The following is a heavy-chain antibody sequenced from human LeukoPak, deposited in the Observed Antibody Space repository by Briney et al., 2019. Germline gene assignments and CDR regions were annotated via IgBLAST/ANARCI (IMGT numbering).Heavy chain of an antibody. Sequence: GGSLRLSCAASGFTFSSYGMHWVRQAPGKGLKWVAVISYDGSNKYYADSVKGRFTISRDNSKNTLYLQMNSLRAEDTAVYYCAKDKPLYHPANPVRVGNDFDYWGQGTLVTVSS. CDR2: ISYDGSNK. J-gene: IGHJ4*02. CDR3: AKDKPLYHPANPVRVGNDFDY. D-gene: IGHD3-10*01. CDR1: GFTFSSYG. V-gene: IGHV3-30*18.